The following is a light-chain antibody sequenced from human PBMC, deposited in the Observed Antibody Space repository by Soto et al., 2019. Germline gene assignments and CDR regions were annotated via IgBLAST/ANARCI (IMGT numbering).Light chain of an antibody. V-gene: IGKV3-20*01. CDR2: GAS. CDR1: QSVSRNY. Sequence: EIVLTQSPGTLSLSPGERATLSCRASQSVSRNYLAWYQQKPGQAPSLLIYGASSRATGIPDRFSGSGSGTDFTLTISRLETEDFAVYYCQQYVSPPWTFGQGTKVEIK. J-gene: IGKJ1*01. CDR3: QQYVSPPWT.